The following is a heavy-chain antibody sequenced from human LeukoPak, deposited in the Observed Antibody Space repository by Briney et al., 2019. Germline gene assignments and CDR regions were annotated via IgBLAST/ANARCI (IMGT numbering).Heavy chain of an antibody. J-gene: IGHJ4*02. CDR2: IIPIFGTA. CDR1: GGTFSSYA. D-gene: IGHD2-21*01. V-gene: IGHV1-69*13. Sequence: ASVKVSCKASGGTFSSYAISWVRQAPGQGLEWMGGIIPIFGTANYAQKFQGRVTITADESTSTAYMELSSLRSEDTAVYYCASLCGRDCYTTGESDYWGQGTPVTVSS. CDR3: ASLCGRDCYTTGESDY.